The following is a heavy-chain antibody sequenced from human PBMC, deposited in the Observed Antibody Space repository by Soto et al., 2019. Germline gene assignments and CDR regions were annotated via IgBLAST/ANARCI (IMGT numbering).Heavy chain of an antibody. CDR2: INPSGGST. CDR1: GYTFTSYY. J-gene: IGHJ6*02. CDR3: ATPKRYCSGGSCYSSYYYDSSGSFYGMDV. D-gene: IGHD2-15*01. Sequence: ASVKVSCKASGYTFTSYYMHWVRQAPGQGLEWMGIINPSGGSTSYAQKFQGRVTMTRDTSTSTVYMELSSLGSEDTAVYYCATPKRYCSGGSCYSSYYYDSSGSFYGMDVWGQGTTVTVSS. V-gene: IGHV1-46*01.